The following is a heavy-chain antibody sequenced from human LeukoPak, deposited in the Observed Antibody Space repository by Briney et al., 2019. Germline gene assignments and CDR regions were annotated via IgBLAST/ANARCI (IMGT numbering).Heavy chain of an antibody. CDR1: GGSISSSSYY. J-gene: IGHJ6*03. D-gene: IGHD5/OR15-5a*01. V-gene: IGHV4-39*07. Sequence: SETLSLTCTVSGGSISSSSYYWGWIRQPPGKGLEWIGSIYYSGSTYYNPSLKSRVTISVDTSKNQFSLKLSSVTAADTAVYYCARESVYGYYYYYYMDVWGKGTTVTVSS. CDR3: ARESVYGYYYYYYMDV. CDR2: IYYSGST.